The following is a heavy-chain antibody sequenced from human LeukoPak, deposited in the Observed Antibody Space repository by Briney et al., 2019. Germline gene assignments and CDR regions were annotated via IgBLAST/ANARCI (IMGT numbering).Heavy chain of an antibody. J-gene: IGHJ6*02. CDR3: ARDKVAASEYYYYYGMDV. CDR2: ISSSSSTI. D-gene: IGHD2-15*01. V-gene: IGHV3-48*01. Sequence: GGSLRLSCAASGFTFSSYSMNWVRQAPGKGLEWVSSISSSSSTIYYADSVKGRFTISRDNAKNSLYLQMNSLRAEDTAVYYCARDKVAASEYYYYYGMDVWGQGTTVTVSS. CDR1: GFTFSSYS.